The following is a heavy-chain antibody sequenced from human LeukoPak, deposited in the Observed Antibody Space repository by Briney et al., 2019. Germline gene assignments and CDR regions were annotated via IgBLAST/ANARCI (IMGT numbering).Heavy chain of an antibody. V-gene: IGHV1-2*02. CDR1: GYTFTNYG. CDR2: INPNSGGT. CDR3: ARPYWGDTKWELPPNWFDP. Sequence: ASVKVSCKASGYTFTNYGISWMRQAPGQGLEWMGWINPNSGGTNYAQKFQGRVTMTRDTSISTAYMELSRLRSDDTAVYYCARPYWGDTKWELPPNWFDPWGQGTLVTVSS. J-gene: IGHJ5*02. D-gene: IGHD1-26*01.